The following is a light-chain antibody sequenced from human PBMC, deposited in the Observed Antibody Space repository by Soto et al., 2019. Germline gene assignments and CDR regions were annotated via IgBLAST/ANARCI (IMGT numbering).Light chain of an antibody. CDR3: QQSNYY. CDR1: QSIYKW. CDR2: HVS. V-gene: IGKV1-5*01. Sequence: DIPMTQSPSTLSASVGDRVTITCRASQSIYKWLAWFQLKPGKAPKLLIYHVSTLESGVPSRFSGSGSGTEFTLTISSLQPDDFAAYYCQQSNYYFGPGTKVDIK. J-gene: IGKJ3*01.